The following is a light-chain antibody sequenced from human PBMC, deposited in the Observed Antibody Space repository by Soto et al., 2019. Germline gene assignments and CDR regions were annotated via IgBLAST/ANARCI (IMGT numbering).Light chain of an antibody. J-gene: IGKJ3*01. CDR2: HTS. CDR1: QSVNRNY. CDR3: QQYGRSPPT. Sequence: EIVLTQYPGTLSLSPGERATLSCRASQSVNRNYLAWYQQKPGQAPRLLIYHTSSRATGIPDRFSGTGSGIDFTLTISRLEPEDFAVYYCQQYGRSPPTFGPGTKVDIK. V-gene: IGKV3-20*01.